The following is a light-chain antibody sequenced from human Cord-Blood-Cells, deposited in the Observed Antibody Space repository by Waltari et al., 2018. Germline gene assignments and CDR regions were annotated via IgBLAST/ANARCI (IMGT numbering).Light chain of an antibody. Sequence: DIQMTQSPSSLSASVGDRVTIPCRASQRISSYLNWYQQKPGNAPKLLIYAASSLQSGVPSRFSGSGSGTDFTLTISRLQPEDFATYYCQQSYSTPYTSGQGTKLEIK. CDR2: AAS. J-gene: IGKJ2*01. V-gene: IGKV1-39*01. CDR1: QRISSY. CDR3: QQSYSTPYT.